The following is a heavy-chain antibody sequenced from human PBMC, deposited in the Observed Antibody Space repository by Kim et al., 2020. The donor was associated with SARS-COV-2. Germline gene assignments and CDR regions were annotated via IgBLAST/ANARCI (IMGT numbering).Heavy chain of an antibody. D-gene: IGHD6-19*01. V-gene: IGHV3-48*03. CDR2: ISSSGSTI. Sequence: GGSLRLSCAASGFTFSSYEMNWVRQAPGKGLEWVSYISSSGSTIYYADSVKGRFTISRDNAKNSLYLQMNSLRAEDTAVYYCARVQAGKQWLVKVDYWGQGTLVTVSS. J-gene: IGHJ4*02. CDR1: GFTFSSYE. CDR3: ARVQAGKQWLVKVDY.